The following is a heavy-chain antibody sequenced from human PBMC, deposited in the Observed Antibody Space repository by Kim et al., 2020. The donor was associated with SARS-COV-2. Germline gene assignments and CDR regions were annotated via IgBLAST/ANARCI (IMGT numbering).Heavy chain of an antibody. J-gene: IGHJ6*03. V-gene: IGHV3-74*01. Sequence: GGSLRLSCATSGFTLSGYWMHWVRQVPGKGLVWVSRINSDGSITKNADSVKGRFTISRDNAQNKVYMQMNSLRAEDTGLYYCARVSGSGGSCSYYGYYYMDVWGEGTTVTVSS. CDR2: INSDGSIT. CDR3: ARVSGSGGSCSYYGYYYMDV. CDR1: GFTLSGYW. D-gene: IGHD2-15*01.